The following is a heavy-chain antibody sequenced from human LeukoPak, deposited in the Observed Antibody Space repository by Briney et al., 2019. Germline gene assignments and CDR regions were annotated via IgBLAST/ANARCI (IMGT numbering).Heavy chain of an antibody. CDR2: INSDGSST. CDR1: GITFSSYW. CDR3: ARDSYYYDSSGYQPYYFDY. D-gene: IGHD3-22*01. V-gene: IGHV3-74*01. Sequence: PGGSLRLSCAASGITFSSYWMHWVRHVPGNGLVWVSRINSDGSSTSYADSVKGRFTISRDNAKKTVYLQMNSLRVEDTAVYYCARDSYYYDSSGYQPYYFDYWGQGTLVTVSS. J-gene: IGHJ4*02.